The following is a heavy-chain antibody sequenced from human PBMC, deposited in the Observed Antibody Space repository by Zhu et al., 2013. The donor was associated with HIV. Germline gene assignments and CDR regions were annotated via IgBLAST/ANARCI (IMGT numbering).Heavy chain of an antibody. J-gene: IGHJ4*02. V-gene: IGHV1-69*01. D-gene: IGHD2-21*01. Sequence: QVHLVQSGAEVKKPGSSVKVSCKASGGTFSSYGISWVRQAPGQGPEWMGGIIPIFGIANYAQKFQGRVTITAEESTATANMELSNLKSEDTAIYYCAFHPRGGGDEESWGQGTLVTISS. CDR1: GGTFSSYG. CDR2: IIPIFGIA. CDR3: AFHPRGGGDEES.